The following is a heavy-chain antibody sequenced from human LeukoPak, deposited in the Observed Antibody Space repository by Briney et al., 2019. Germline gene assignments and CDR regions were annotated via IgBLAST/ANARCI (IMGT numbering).Heavy chain of an antibody. CDR2: ISGSGGST. Sequence: GGSLRLSCAASGLTFSSHAMNWVRQAPGKGLEWVSGISGSGGSTDYADSVKGRFTISRDNSKNTLYLQMNSLRAGDTAVYYCANRYCSGGSCYPYHYWGQGTLVTVSS. CDR3: ANRYCSGGSCYPYHY. D-gene: IGHD2-15*01. V-gene: IGHV3-23*01. J-gene: IGHJ4*02. CDR1: GLTFSSHA.